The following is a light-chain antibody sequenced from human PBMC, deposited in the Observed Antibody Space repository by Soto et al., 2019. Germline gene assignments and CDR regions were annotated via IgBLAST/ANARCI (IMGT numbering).Light chain of an antibody. J-gene: IGKJ1*01. V-gene: IGKV3-15*01. CDR3: QQYNNWPRT. CDR2: GAS. CDR1: QNLRSS. Sequence: VMTQSPSTLSVSPGERATLSWRASQNLRSSLAWYQQKPGQAPRLLIYGASTRATGIPARFSGSGYGTEFNLTISSLQSEDFAVYYCQQYNNWPRTFGQGTKVDIK.